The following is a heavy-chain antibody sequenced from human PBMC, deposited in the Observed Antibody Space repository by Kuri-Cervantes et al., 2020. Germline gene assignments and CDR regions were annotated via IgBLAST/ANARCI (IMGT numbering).Heavy chain of an antibody. CDR2: IYYSGST. D-gene: IGHD4-17*01. J-gene: IGHJ6*02. CDR3: ARVPTVLGYRNYYYYGMDV. Sequence: SETLSLTCTVSGGSISSYYWSWIRQPPGKGLEWIGYIYYSGSTNYNPSLKSRVTISVDTSKNQFSLKLSSVTAADTAVYYCARVPTVLGYRNYYYYGMDVWGQGTTVTVSS. CDR1: GGSISSYY. V-gene: IGHV4-59*08.